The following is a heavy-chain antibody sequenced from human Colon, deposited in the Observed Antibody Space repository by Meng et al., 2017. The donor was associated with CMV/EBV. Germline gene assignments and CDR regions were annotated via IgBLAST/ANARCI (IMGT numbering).Heavy chain of an antibody. CDR3: ARSSGSYADFDY. V-gene: IGHV3-30-3*01. CDR2: ISYDGSNK. J-gene: IGHJ4*02. Sequence: QVQLVGAGGGVVQPGRSLRLSCAASGFTFSSYAMPWVRQAPGKGLEWVAVISYDGSNKYYADSVKGRFTISRDNSKNTLYLQMNSLRAEDTAVYYCARSSGSYADFDYWGQGTLVTVSS. CDR1: GFTFSSYA. D-gene: IGHD1-26*01.